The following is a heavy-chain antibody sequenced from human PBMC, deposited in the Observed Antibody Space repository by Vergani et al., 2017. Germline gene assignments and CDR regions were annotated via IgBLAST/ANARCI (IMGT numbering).Heavy chain of an antibody. CDR2: IHSSGTT. CDR1: GGSITSGSFY. V-gene: IGHV4-61*02. J-gene: IGHJ5*02. CDR3: ARDSWTSELRGVYWFDT. Sequence: QVQLHESGPGLVKPSQTLSLTCTVSGGSITSGSFYWSWIRQPPGKGLEWLGRIHSSGTTNYNPSLKSRVTLSVDTSKNQLSLRMTSVTAADTAVYYCARDSWTSELRGVYWFDTWGQGTLVSVSS. D-gene: IGHD3-10*01.